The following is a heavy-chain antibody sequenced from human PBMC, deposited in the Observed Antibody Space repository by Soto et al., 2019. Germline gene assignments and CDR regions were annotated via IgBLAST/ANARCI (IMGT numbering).Heavy chain of an antibody. V-gene: IGHV3-74*01. J-gene: IGHJ4*02. CDR1: GFTFSNYY. CDR2: INSDGSST. CDR3: ASQVPTHY. Sequence: GGSLRLSCVASGFTFSNYYMHWVRQPPGKGLVWISRINSDGSSTNYADSVKGRFTISRDNAKNTLYLQMNNLRAEDTAVYYCASQVPTHYSGQGTLVTVSS.